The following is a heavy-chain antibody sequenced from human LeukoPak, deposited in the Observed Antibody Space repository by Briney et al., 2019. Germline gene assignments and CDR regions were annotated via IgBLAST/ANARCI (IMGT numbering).Heavy chain of an antibody. D-gene: IGHD3-10*01. V-gene: IGHV3-23*01. CDR3: AKDDAWLRFGE. Sequence: GGSLRLSCAASGFTFSSYAMSWVRQAPGRGLEWVSAISGSGGSTFYADSVKGRFTISRDNSKNTLYLEVISLTAEDTAVYYCAKDDAWLRFGEWSQGTLVTVSS. CDR1: GFTFSSYA. J-gene: IGHJ4*02. CDR2: ISGSGGST.